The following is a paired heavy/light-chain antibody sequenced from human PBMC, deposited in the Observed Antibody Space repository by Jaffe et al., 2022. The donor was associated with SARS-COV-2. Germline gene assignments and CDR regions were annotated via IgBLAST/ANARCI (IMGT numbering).Heavy chain of an antibody. D-gene: IGHD3-22*01. V-gene: IGHV4-61*02. Sequence: QVQLQESGPGLVKPSQTLSLTCTVSGGSINSGSYYWTWIRQPAGKGLEWIGRLYSSGTINYNPSLKSRVTISADTSKNQFSLNLTSVTVADTAVYYCARDVELYNSGAYLYWGQGALVTVSS. CDR2: LYSSGTI. CDR1: GGSINSGSYY. CDR3: ARDVELYNSGAYLY. J-gene: IGHJ4*02.
Light chain of an antibody. J-gene: IGKJ3*01. CDR2: AAS. V-gene: IGKV1-39*01. Sequence: DIQMTQSPPSLSASVGDRVTISCRTSQSIITYLNWYQQKPGKAPKLLIYAASNLQTGVPSRFSGTGSGTDFTLIISSLQPEDFATYYCQQSYSTPPIFGPGTKVDFK. CDR3: QQSYSTPPI. CDR1: QSIITY.